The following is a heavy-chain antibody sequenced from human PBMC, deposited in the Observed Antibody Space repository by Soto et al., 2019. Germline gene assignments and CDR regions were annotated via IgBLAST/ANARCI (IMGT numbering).Heavy chain of an antibody. D-gene: IGHD6-13*01. CDR2: ISYDGSNK. V-gene: IGHV3-30-3*01. Sequence: QVQLVESGGGVVQPGRSLRLSCAASGFTFSSYAMHWVRQAPGKGLEWVAVISYDGSNKYYADSVKGRFTISRDNSKNTLYLQMNSLRAEDTAVYYCASASRAAAGILGYFDYWGQGTLVTVSS. CDR3: ASASRAAAGILGYFDY. CDR1: GFTFSSYA. J-gene: IGHJ4*02.